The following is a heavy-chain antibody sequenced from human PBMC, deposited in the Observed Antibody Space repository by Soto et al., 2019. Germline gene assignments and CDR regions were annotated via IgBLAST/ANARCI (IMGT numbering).Heavy chain of an antibody. Sequence: PSETLSLTCTVSGGSISSYYWSWIRQPAGKGLEWIGRIYTSGSTNYNPSLKSRVTMSVDTSKNQFSLKLSSVTAADTAVYYCARDSAGTYYDFWSGSPLRYYGMDVWGQGTTVTVS. CDR1: GGSISSYY. CDR3: ARDSAGTYYDFWSGSPLRYYGMDV. V-gene: IGHV4-4*07. CDR2: IYTSGST. J-gene: IGHJ6*02. D-gene: IGHD3-3*01.